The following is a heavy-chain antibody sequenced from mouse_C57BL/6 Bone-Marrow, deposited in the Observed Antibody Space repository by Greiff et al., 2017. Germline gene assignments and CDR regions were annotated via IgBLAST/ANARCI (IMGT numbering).Heavy chain of an antibody. V-gene: IGHV1-64*01. J-gene: IGHJ3*01. CDR3: AGGVHGSPPFAY. CDR2: IHPNSGST. Sequence: VQLQQPGAELVKPGASVKLSCKASGYTFTSYWMHWVKQRPGQGLEWIGMIHPNSGSTNYNEKFKSKATLTVDKSSSTAYMQLSSLTSAASAVYYCAGGVHGSPPFAYWGQGTLVTVSA. D-gene: IGHD1-1*01. CDR1: GYTFTSYW.